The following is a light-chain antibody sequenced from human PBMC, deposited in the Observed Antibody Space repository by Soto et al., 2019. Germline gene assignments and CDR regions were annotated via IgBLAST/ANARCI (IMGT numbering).Light chain of an antibody. J-gene: IGKJ1*01. CDR1: QSLLSGDGNTY. CDR3: SQAAHWPVT. Sequence: DVVMTPSPLSLPVTLGQPASISCRSSQSLLSGDGNTYLNWFHQRPGQSPRRLIYMVSYRDSGVQARFSGSASGTDFTLTISSVEAADVGVFYCSQAAHWPVTCGRGTKVEIK. V-gene: IGKV2-30*01. CDR2: MVS.